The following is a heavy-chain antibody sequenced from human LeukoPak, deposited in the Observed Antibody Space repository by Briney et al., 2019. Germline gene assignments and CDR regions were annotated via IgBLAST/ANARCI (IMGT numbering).Heavy chain of an antibody. D-gene: IGHD4-17*01. CDR2: INPSGGST. CDR1: GYTFTSYY. J-gene: IGHJ3*02. CDR3: ARTVTTYAFDI. V-gene: IGHV1-46*01. Sequence: ASVKVSCKAPGYTFTSYYMHWVRQAPGQGLEWMGIINPSGGSTSYAQKFQGRVTMTRDTSTSTVYMELSSLRSEDTAVYYCARTVTTYAFDIWGQGTMVTVSS.